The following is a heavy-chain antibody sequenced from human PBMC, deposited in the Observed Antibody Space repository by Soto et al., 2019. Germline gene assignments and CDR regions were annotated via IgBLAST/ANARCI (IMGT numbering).Heavy chain of an antibody. D-gene: IGHD4-17*01. CDR3: ARESNGDYDY. V-gene: IGHV3-48*04. J-gene: IGHJ4*02. Sequence: PGGSLRLSCAASGFTFSTYSMNWVRQAPGKGLEWVSYISSSSSTIFYTDSVKGRFTISRDNAKNSLYLQMNSLRAEDTAVYYCARESNGDYDYWGQGTLVTVS. CDR2: ISSSSSTI. CDR1: GFTFSTYS.